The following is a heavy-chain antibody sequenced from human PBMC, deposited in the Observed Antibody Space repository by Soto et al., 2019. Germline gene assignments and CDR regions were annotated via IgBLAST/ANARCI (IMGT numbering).Heavy chain of an antibody. CDR1: GFTFSSYS. CDR2: ISSSSSYI. J-gene: IGHJ4*02. D-gene: IGHD3-22*01. V-gene: IGHV3-21*01. Sequence: GGSLRLSCAASGFTFSSYSMNWVRQAPGKGLEWVSSISSSSSYIYYADSVKGRFTISRDNAKNSLYLQMNSLRAEDMAVYYCARDLSADSSGYYYHYWGQGTLVTVSS. CDR3: ARDLSADSSGYYYHY.